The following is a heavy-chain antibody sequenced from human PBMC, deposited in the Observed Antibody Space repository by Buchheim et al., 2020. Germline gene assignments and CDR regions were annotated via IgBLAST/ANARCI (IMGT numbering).Heavy chain of an antibody. D-gene: IGHD3-10*01. CDR2: INPNSGNA. Sequence: QVQLVQSGAEVKKPGASVKVSCKASGYTFTSYDINWVRQASGQGLEWMGWINPNSGNADSAQKFKGRVTMTTDTSTSTAYMELRGLRSEDTAVYYCARAGANYYDSGTYLYYFDYWGQGTL. V-gene: IGHV1-8*01. J-gene: IGHJ4*02. CDR1: GYTFTSYD. CDR3: ARAGANYYDSGTYLYYFDY.